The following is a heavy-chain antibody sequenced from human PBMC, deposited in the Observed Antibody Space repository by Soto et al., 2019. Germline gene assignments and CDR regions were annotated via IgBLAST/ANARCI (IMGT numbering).Heavy chain of an antibody. V-gene: IGHV1-18*01. D-gene: IGHD3-22*01. J-gene: IGHJ3*02. Sequence: ASVKVSCKASGYTFTSYGISWVRQAPGQGLEWMGWISAYNGNTNYAQKLQGRVTMTTDTSTSTAYMELRSLRSDDTAVYYCVGEYYYDSSGYYTDAIDIWGQGTMVTLSS. CDR3: VGEYYYDSSGYYTDAIDI. CDR2: ISAYNGNT. CDR1: GYTFTSYG.